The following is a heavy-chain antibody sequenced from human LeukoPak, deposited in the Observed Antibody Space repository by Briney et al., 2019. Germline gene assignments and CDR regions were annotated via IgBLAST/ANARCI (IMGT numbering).Heavy chain of an antibody. J-gene: IGHJ4*02. Sequence: GGSLRLSCAASGFTFTTYGMSWVRQAPGKGLEWVSGIRGRGSNTYYADSVKGRFTISRDNSKNPLYLQMHSLRAEDTALYYCAKEVLGGNYGDYAVDYWGQGTLVTVSS. CDR1: GFTFTTYG. V-gene: IGHV3-23*01. D-gene: IGHD4-17*01. CDR3: AKEVLGGNYGDYAVDY. CDR2: IRGRGSNT.